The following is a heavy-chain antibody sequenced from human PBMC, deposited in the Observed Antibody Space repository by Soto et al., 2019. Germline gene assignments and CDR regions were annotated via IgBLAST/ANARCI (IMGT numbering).Heavy chain of an antibody. CDR1: GFTFSNYA. CDR2: ISGSGDST. J-gene: IGHJ4*02. CDR3: AKRTSGWYFDY. Sequence: EVQLLESGGNLVQPGGSLSLSCAASGFTFSNYAMSWVRQAPGKGLEWVSVISGSGDSTYYADSVKGRFTISRDNSKNTLYLQMNSLRAEDTAVYYCAKRTSGWYFDYWGQGTLVTVSS. V-gene: IGHV3-23*01. D-gene: IGHD6-19*01.